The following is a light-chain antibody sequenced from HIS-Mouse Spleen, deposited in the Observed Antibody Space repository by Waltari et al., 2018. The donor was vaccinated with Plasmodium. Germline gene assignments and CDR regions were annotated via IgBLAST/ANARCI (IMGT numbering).Light chain of an antibody. J-gene: IGLJ1*01. CDR3: CSYAGSYTYV. Sequence: QSALTQPRSVSGSPGQSVTISCTGTSSDVGGYNYVPWYQQHPGKAPKRMLYDVSKRPSGVPDRCSGSKSGTTASLTISGLQAEDEADYYCCSYAGSYTYVFGTGTKVTVL. CDR1: SSDVGGYNY. CDR2: DVS. V-gene: IGLV2-11*01.